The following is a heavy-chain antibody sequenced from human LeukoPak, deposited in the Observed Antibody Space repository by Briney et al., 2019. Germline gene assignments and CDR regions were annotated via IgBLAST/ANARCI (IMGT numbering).Heavy chain of an antibody. CDR1: GYTFTGYY. Sequence: ASVKVSCKASGYTFTGYYMHWVRQAPGQGLEWMGWINPNSGDTNYAQKFQGRVTMTRDTSISTAYMELNSLTSDDTAVYYCARVEGASSSRYDWGQGSLVTVSS. V-gene: IGHV1-2*02. CDR2: INPNSGDT. D-gene: IGHD6-13*01. CDR3: ARVEGASSSRYD. J-gene: IGHJ4*02.